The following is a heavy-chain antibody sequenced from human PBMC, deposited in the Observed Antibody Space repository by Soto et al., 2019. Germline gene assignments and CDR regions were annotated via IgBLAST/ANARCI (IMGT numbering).Heavy chain of an antibody. D-gene: IGHD3-22*01. CDR3: ARDAGYYDSSGHDAFDI. V-gene: IGHV4-59*01. CDR1: GGSISSYY. Sequence: QVQLQESGPGLVKPSETLSLTCTVSGGSISSYYWSWIRQPPGKGLEWIGYIYYSGSTNYNPSLKSRVTISVDTSKNRVSRKLSSVTAADTAVYYCARDAGYYDSSGHDAFDIWGQGTMVTVSS. CDR2: IYYSGST. J-gene: IGHJ3*02.